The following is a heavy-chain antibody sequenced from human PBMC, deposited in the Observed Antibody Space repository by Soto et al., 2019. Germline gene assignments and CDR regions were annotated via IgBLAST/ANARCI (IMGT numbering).Heavy chain of an antibody. CDR1: GGSISSYY. CDR2: IYYSWST. CDR3: AREIRYFDWAHFDY. V-gene: IGHV4-59*01. J-gene: IGHJ4*02. D-gene: IGHD3-9*01. Sequence: SETLSLTCTVSGGSISSYYWSWIRQPPGKGLEWIGYIYYSWSTNYNPSLKSRVTISVDTSKNQFSLKLSSVTAADTAVYYCAREIRYFDWAHFDYWGQGTLVTVSS.